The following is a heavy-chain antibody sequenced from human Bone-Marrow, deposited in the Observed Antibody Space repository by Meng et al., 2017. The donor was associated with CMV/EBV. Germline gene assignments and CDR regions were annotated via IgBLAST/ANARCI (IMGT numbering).Heavy chain of an antibody. CDR1: GFTFTTYT. D-gene: IGHD3-22*01. J-gene: IGHJ4*02. V-gene: IGHV3-21*01. CDR3: ARFRTSAYYSDS. CDR2: ISSTTSYI. Sequence: GGSLRLSCAVSGFTFTTYTMVWVRQAPGKGLEWVSSISSTTSYIYYADSVRGRFTVSRDNAKNSLYLQLNSLRAEDTAVYFCARFRTSAYYSDSWGQGTLVTVSS.